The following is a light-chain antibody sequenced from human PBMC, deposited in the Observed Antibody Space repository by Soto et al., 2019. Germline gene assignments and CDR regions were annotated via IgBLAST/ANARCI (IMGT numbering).Light chain of an antibody. J-gene: IGKJ1*01. CDR1: QSVSSD. CDR2: GAS. CDR3: HQYNNWPPWT. V-gene: IGKV3-15*01. Sequence: EIVMTQSPATLSVSPGERATLSCRASQSVSSDLAWYHQKPGQAPRLLIYGASTRATGVPARFSGSGSGTEFTLTIRSLQTEDFAVYYCHQYNNWPPWTFGQGTKVDI.